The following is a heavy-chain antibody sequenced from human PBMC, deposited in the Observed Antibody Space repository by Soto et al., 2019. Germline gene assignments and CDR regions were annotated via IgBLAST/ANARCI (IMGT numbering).Heavy chain of an antibody. D-gene: IGHD5-18*01. Sequence: GGSLRLSCAASGFTFSSYAMSWVRQAPGKGLEWVSAIGTAGDTYYPGSVKGRFTISRENAKNSLYLQMNSLRAGDTAVYYCARGGYSYGPYYGMDVWGQGTTVTVSS. J-gene: IGHJ6*02. V-gene: IGHV3-13*01. CDR2: IGTAGDT. CDR3: ARGGYSYGPYYGMDV. CDR1: GFTFSSYA.